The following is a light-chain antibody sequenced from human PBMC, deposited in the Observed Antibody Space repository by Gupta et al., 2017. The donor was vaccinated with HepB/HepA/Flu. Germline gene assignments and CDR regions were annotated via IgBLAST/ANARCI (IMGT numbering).Light chain of an antibody. J-gene: IGKJ4*02. CDR3: QQYYSSPPT. V-gene: IGKV4-1*01. Sequence: DIVMTQSPDSLAVSLGERATKTGKSSQSVLYSSNNKNYLAWYRQKPGQPPKLLIYWASTRESGVPDRFRGSGSGTDFTLTISSLKAEDVAVYYCQQYYSSPPTFGGGTKVEIK. CDR1: QSVLYSSNNKNY. CDR2: WAS.